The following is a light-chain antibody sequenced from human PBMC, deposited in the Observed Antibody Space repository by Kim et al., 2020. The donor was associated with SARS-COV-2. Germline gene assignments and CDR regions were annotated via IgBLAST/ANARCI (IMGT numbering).Light chain of an antibody. Sequence: DRITITCQAGKDITNYLKWYQRKPGNATKLLIDDASNLEIGVPSRFIGSGSGTDFSFTINTLQPEVVATYYCQQYDYPYIFGQGTKLEI. CDR3: QQYDYPYI. CDR1: KDITNY. CDR2: DAS. J-gene: IGKJ2*01. V-gene: IGKV1-33*01.